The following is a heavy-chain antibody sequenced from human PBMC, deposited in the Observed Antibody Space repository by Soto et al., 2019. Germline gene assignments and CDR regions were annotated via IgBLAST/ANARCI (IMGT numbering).Heavy chain of an antibody. Sequence: QVQLLESGGGVVQPGRSLRLSCAASGFTFSSYAMHWVRQAPGKGLEWVAVISYDGSNQYYADSVKGRFTISRDNSKNTLYLQMNSLRAEDTAVYYCAAHYYYDSSGYSDYWGQGTLVTVS. CDR3: AAHYYYDSSGYSDY. J-gene: IGHJ4*02. D-gene: IGHD3-22*01. CDR2: ISYDGSNQ. V-gene: IGHV3-30-3*01. CDR1: GFTFSSYA.